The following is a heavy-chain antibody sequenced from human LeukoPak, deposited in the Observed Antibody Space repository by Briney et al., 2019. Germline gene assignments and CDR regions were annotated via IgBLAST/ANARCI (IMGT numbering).Heavy chain of an antibody. D-gene: IGHD4-17*01. CDR2: IYSGGNK. Sequence: WVSLIYSGGNKFYPDSVKGRFTIYRDNSKNMLYLQMNSLRAEDTAVYYCALGGDYFDSWGQGTLVTVSS. V-gene: IGHV3-53*01. J-gene: IGHJ4*02. CDR3: ALGGDYFDS.